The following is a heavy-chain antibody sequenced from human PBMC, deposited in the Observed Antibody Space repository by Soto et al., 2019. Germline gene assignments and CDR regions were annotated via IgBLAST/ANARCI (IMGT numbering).Heavy chain of an antibody. CDR2: ISYDGSNK. CDR3: ARGPDYGDYDY. D-gene: IGHD4-17*01. CDR1: GFTFSSYA. J-gene: IGHJ4*02. V-gene: IGHV3-30-3*01. Sequence: GGSLRLSCAASGFTFSSYATHWVRQAPGKGLEWVAVISYDGSNKYYADSVKGRFTISRDNSKNTLYLQMNSLRAEDTAVYYCARGPDYGDYDYWGQGTLVTVSS.